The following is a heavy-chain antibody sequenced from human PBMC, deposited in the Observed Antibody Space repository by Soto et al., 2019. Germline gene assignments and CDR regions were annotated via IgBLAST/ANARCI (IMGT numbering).Heavy chain of an antibody. V-gene: IGHV3-74*01. CDR3: ARDTDGLHY. J-gene: IGHJ4*02. CDR1: GLIFSNYK. Sequence: GGSLRLSCAASGLIFSNYKMHRVRQAPGKGLVWVSRINTNGSIIDYADSVKGRFTVSRDNAKNTLYLQMNSLRADDTAVYYCARDTDGLHYWGQGTLVTVSS. CDR2: INTNGSII.